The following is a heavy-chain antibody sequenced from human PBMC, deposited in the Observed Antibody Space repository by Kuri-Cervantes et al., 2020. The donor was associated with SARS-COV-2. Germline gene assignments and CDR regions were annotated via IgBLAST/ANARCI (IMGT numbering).Heavy chain of an antibody. CDR3: AKDQYSSSSHDY. V-gene: IGHV3-30-3*01. Sequence: GESLKISCAASGFTFSTYALHWVRQAPGKGLEWVSIISYDGNIRYYADSVKGRFTISRDNSKNTLYLQMNSLRAEDTAVYYCAKDQYSSSSHDYWGQGTLVTVSS. J-gene: IGHJ4*02. CDR1: GFTFSTYA. D-gene: IGHD6-13*01. CDR2: ISYDGNIR.